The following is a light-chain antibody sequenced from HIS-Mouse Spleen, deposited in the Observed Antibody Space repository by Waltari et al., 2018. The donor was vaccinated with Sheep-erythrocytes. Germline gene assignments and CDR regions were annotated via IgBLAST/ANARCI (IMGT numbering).Light chain of an antibody. CDR2: GAS. CDR1: QSVSSSY. CDR3: QQYYSYLRT. J-gene: IGKJ1*01. Sequence: EIVLTQSPGTLSLSPGERATLPCRASQSVSSSYLAWYQQKSGQAPRLLIYGASSRATGIPDRFSGSGSGTDFTLTISRLEPEDFAVYYCQQYYSYLRTFGQGTKVEIK. V-gene: IGKV3-20*01.